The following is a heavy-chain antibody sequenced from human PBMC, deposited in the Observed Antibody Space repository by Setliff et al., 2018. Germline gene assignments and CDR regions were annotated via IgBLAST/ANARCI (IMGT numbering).Heavy chain of an antibody. CDR3: LGAGTCSY. J-gene: IGHJ4*02. CDR2: INQDGSDK. Sequence: GGSLRLSCAASGFSFSSFWMSWVRQSPGGGLEWVANINQDGSDKYSVDSVKGRFTISRDNAKNSLSLQMNSLRSDDTAVYYCLGAGTCSYWGQGTLVTVSS. D-gene: IGHD3-10*02. V-gene: IGHV3-7*01. CDR1: GFSFSSFW.